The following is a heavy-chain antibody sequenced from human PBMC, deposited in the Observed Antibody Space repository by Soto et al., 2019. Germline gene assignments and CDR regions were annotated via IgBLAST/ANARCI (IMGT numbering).Heavy chain of an antibody. D-gene: IGHD3-10*01. J-gene: IGHJ6*03. Sequence: ASVKVSCKASGYTFTSYAMHWVRQAPGQRLEWMGWINAGNGNTKYSQKFQGRVTITRDTSASTAYMELSSLRSEDTAVYYCARSLVYCSGKKYYHYFMDVCGTGTTVT. V-gene: IGHV1-3*01. CDR1: GYTFTSYA. CDR3: ARSLVYCSGKKYYHYFMDV. CDR2: INAGNGNT.